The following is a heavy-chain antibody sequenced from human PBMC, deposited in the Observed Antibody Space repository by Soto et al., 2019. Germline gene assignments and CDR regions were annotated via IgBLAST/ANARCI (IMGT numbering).Heavy chain of an antibody. D-gene: IGHD4-4*01. CDR3: ARDRPYHYSNGPPIDY. V-gene: IGHV3-21*01. CDR1: GFTFSSYS. J-gene: IGHJ4*02. Sequence: GGSLRLSCAASGFTFSSYSMNWVRQAPGKGLEWVSSISSSSSYIYYADSVKGRFTISRDNAKNSLYLQMNSLRAEDTAVYYCARDRPYHYSNGPPIDYWGQGTLVTVSS. CDR2: ISSSSSYI.